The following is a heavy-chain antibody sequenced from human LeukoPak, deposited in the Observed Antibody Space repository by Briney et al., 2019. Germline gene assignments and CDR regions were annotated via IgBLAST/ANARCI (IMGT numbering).Heavy chain of an antibody. J-gene: IGHJ4*02. Sequence: ASVKVSCKASGYTFSGYYLHWVRQAPGQGRQWVGWINPNSGDTHYAQMFQGRVTMTRDTSINTAYMELRRVRSDDTAVYYCAKSAQYSSAWFTGSFDYWGQGTLVTVSS. CDR2: INPNSGDT. CDR1: GYTFSGYY. D-gene: IGHD6-13*01. V-gene: IGHV1-2*02. CDR3: AKSAQYSSAWFTGSFDY.